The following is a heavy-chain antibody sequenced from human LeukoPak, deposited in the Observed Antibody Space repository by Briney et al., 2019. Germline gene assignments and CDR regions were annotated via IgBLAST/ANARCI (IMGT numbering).Heavy chain of an antibody. J-gene: IGHJ4*02. CDR1: GGSISSYY. Sequence: SETLSLTCTVSGGSISSYYWSWIRQPPVKGLEWIGYIHYSGSTNYNPSLKSRVTISVDTSKNQFSLKLSSVTAADTAVYYCARLYSRSSGRNFDYWGQGTLVTVSS. CDR3: ARLYSRSSGRNFDY. CDR2: IHYSGST. V-gene: IGHV4-59*01. D-gene: IGHD6-6*01.